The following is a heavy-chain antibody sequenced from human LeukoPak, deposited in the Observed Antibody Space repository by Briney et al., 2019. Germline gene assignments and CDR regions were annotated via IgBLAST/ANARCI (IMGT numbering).Heavy chain of an antibody. CDR1: GFTFSSYA. CDR3: AKDLKYYYGSGSHFLFDY. D-gene: IGHD3-10*01. J-gene: IGHJ4*02. Sequence: GGSLRLSCAASGFTFSSYAMSWVRQAPGKGLEWVSAISGSGGSTYYADSVKGRFTISRDNSKNTLYLQMNSLRAEDTAVYYCAKDLKYYYGSGSHFLFDYWGQGTLVTVSS. V-gene: IGHV3-23*01. CDR2: ISGSGGST.